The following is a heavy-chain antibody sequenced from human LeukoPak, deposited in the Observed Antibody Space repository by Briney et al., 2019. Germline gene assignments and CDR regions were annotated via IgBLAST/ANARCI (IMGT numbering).Heavy chain of an antibody. CDR3: AREGGSGSYAYYFDY. Sequence: GGSLRLSCAASGFAFSSFGMHWVRQAPGKGLEWVAVIWYDGTNKYYVDSVKGRFTISRDNAKNSLYLQMNSLRAEDTAVYYCAREGGSGSYAYYFDYWGQGTLVTVSS. V-gene: IGHV3-33*01. J-gene: IGHJ4*02. D-gene: IGHD1-26*01. CDR1: GFAFSSFG. CDR2: IWYDGTNK.